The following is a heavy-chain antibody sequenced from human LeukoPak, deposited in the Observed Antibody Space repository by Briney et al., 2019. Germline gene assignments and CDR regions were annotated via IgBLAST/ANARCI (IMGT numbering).Heavy chain of an antibody. J-gene: IGHJ2*01. V-gene: IGHV4-4*07. CDR2: ISSSGNT. CDR1: GGSITSFY. CDR3: ASQTLPGWYFNV. Sequence: SETLSLTCTVSGGSITSFYWTWIRQSAEKGLEWIGRISSSGNTKYNPSLNSRVTMSVDTSKNQFSLNLRSVTAADTAFYYCASQTLPGWYFNVWGRGTLVTVSS.